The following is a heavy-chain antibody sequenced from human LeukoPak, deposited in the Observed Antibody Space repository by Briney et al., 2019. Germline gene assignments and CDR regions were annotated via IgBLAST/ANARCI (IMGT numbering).Heavy chain of an antibody. CDR1: GFSFSNFY. CDR3: ARESDSSGYYDY. Sequence: GGSLRLPCAASGFSFSNFYMSWIRQAPGKGLEWVSYISSSSTYTNSADSVRGRFTISRDNAKNSLYLQMNSLRVEDTAVYYCARESDSSGYYDYWGQGILVTVSS. CDR2: ISSSSTYT. D-gene: IGHD3-22*01. J-gene: IGHJ4*02. V-gene: IGHV3-11*06.